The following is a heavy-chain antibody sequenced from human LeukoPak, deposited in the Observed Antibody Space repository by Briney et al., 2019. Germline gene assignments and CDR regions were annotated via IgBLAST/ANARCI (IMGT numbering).Heavy chain of an antibody. Sequence: PSETLSLTCAVYGGSFSGYYWSWIRQPPGKGLEWIGEINHSGSTNYNPSLKSRVTISVDTSKNQFSLKLSSVTAADTAVYYCARGPYYDSSGYWPNWGQGTLVTVSS. CDR1: GGSFSGYY. J-gene: IGHJ4*02. CDR3: ARGPYYDSSGYWPN. V-gene: IGHV4-34*01. CDR2: INHSGST. D-gene: IGHD3-22*01.